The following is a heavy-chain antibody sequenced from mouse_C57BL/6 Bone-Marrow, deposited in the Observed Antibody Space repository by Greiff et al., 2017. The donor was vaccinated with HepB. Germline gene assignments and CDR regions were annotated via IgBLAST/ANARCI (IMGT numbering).Heavy chain of an antibody. Sequence: QVQLQQSGAELARPGASVKLSCKASGYTFTSYGISWVKQRTGQGLEWIGEIYPRSGNTYYNEKFKGKATLTADKSSSTAYMELRSLTSEDSAVYFCARNPYYYGSSWWYFDVWGTGTTVTVSS. J-gene: IGHJ1*03. D-gene: IGHD1-1*01. CDR3: ARNPYYYGSSWWYFDV. CDR1: GYTFTSYG. V-gene: IGHV1-81*01. CDR2: IYPRSGNT.